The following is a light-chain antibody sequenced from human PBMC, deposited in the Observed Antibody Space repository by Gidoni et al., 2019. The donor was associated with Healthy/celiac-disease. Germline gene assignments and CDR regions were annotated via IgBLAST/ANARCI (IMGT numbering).Light chain of an antibody. V-gene: IGLV1-47*01. Sequence: QSVLTQPPSASGTPGQRVNISCSGSSSNIGSNYVYWYQQLPGTAPKLLIYRNNQRPSGVPARFSGSKSGTSASLAISGLRSEDEADYYCAAWDDSLSGPVFGGGTKLTVL. J-gene: IGLJ2*01. CDR2: RNN. CDR3: AAWDDSLSGPV. CDR1: SSNIGSNY.